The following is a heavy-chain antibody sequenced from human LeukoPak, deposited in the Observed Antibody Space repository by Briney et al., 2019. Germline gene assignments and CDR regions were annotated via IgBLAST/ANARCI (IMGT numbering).Heavy chain of an antibody. CDR3: ARATSTAATDGRDSY. Sequence: ASVKVSCKASGYTFTGYYMHWVRQAPGQGLEWMGWINPNSGGTNYAQKFQGRVTMTRGTSISTAYMELSRLRSDDTAVYYCARATSTAATDGRDSYWGQGTLVTVSS. V-gene: IGHV1-2*02. J-gene: IGHJ4*02. CDR1: GYTFTGYY. CDR2: INPNSGGT. D-gene: IGHD2-15*01.